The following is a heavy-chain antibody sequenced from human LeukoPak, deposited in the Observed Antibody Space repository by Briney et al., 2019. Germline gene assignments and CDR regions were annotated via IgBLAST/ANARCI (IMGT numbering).Heavy chain of an antibody. CDR2: ISSNGGST. Sequence: PGGSLRLSCAASGFTFSSYAMHWVRQAPGKGLEYFSAISSNGGSTYYANSVKGRFTISRDNSKNTLYLQMGSLRAEDMAVYYCARVPYCSSTSCYSDYYYMDVWGKGTTVTVSS. D-gene: IGHD2-2*02. CDR1: GFTFSSYA. J-gene: IGHJ6*03. V-gene: IGHV3-64*01. CDR3: ARVPYCSSTSCYSDYYYMDV.